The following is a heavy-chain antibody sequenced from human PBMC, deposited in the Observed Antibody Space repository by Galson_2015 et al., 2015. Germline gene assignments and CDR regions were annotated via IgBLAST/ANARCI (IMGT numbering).Heavy chain of an antibody. D-gene: IGHD6-13*01. V-gene: IGHV4-34*01. CDR1: GGSFSGYY. Sequence: ETLSLTCAVYGGSFSGYYWSWIRQPPGKGLEWIGEINHSGSTNYNPSLKSRVTISVDTSKNQFSLKLSSVTAADTAVYYCARGRAAAADYYYYMDVWAKGTTVTVSS. CDR3: ARGRAAAADYYYYMDV. CDR2: INHSGST. J-gene: IGHJ6*03.